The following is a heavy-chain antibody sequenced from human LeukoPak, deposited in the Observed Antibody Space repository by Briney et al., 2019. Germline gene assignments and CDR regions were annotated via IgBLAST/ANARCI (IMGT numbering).Heavy chain of an antibody. CDR1: GFTFSSYA. V-gene: IGHV3-23*01. Sequence: GGSLRLSCTASGFTFSSYAMSGVRQAPGKGLEWISSISAGGDITHYADSMQGRFTISRDNSKNTLYLQMNSLRAEDTAVYYCAKESPQFDYWGQGTLVTVSS. J-gene: IGHJ4*02. CDR2: ISAGGDIT. CDR3: AKESPQFDY.